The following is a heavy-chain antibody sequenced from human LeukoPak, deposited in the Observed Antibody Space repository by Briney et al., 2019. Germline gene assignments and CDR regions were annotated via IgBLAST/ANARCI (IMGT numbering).Heavy chain of an antibody. J-gene: IGHJ4*02. V-gene: IGHV1-2*06. CDR2: INPNSGGT. D-gene: IGHD6-19*01. CDR1: GYTFTSYA. CDR3: ATWGIAVAGVDY. Sequence: ASVKVSCKASGYTFTSYAMHWVRQAPGQGLEWMGRINPNSGGTNYAQKFQGRVTMTRDTSISTAYMELSRLRSDDTAVYYCATWGIAVAGVDYWGQGTLVTVSS.